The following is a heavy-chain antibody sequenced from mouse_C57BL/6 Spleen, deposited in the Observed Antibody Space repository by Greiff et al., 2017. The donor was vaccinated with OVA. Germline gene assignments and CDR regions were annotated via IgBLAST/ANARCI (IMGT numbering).Heavy chain of an antibody. CDR1: GFSFNTYA. Sequence: EVQLVESGGGLVQPKGSLKLSCAASGFSFNTYAMNWVRPAPGKGLEWVARIRSKSNNYATYYADSVKDRFTISRDDSESMLYLQMNNLKTEDTAMYYCVRHGDYGLYYYAMDYWGQGTSVTVSS. V-gene: IGHV10-1*01. D-gene: IGHD1-1*02. CDR2: IRSKSNNYAT. J-gene: IGHJ4*01. CDR3: VRHGDYGLYYYAMDY.